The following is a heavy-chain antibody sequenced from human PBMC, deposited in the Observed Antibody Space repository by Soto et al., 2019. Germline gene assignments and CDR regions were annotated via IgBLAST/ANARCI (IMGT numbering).Heavy chain of an antibody. CDR1: GFTFSSYT. J-gene: IGHJ4*02. CDR2: ISYDGRHD. V-gene: IGHV3-30*04. CDR3: ATKVAVVTPADNLFDS. D-gene: IGHD2-15*01. Sequence: QVHLVESGGGVVQSGRSLRLSCAASGFTFSSYTMNWVRLLPGRGLEWVAVISYDGRHDYYSDSVEGRFTISRDNVKNILYLQMNSLRPEDTAVYYCATKVAVVTPADNLFDSWGQGALVTVSS.